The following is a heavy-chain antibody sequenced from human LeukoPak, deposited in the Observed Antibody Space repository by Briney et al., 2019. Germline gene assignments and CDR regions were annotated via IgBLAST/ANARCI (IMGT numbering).Heavy chain of an antibody. J-gene: IGHJ4*02. CDR3: ARDEAVGKANDY. V-gene: IGHV3-21*01. Sequence: GGSLRLSCAASGFTFNSYGMNWIRQAPGKGLEWVSSISTSSNYIYYADSVKGRFTISRDNAKNSLYLQMNNLRAEDTAVYYCARDEAVGKANDYWGLGTLVTVSS. D-gene: IGHD7-27*01. CDR1: GFTFNSYG. CDR2: ISTSSNYI.